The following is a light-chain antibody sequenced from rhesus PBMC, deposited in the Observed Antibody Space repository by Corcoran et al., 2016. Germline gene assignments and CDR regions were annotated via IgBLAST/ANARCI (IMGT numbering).Light chain of an antibody. CDR1: QGINNY. CDR2: YES. J-gene: IGKJ3*01. Sequence: DIQMTQSPPSLSASVGDTVTITCRASQGINNYLSWYQQKPGKAPQPLIYYESSLEPGVPSRFSGSGSGTDYTLTISSLQPEYIATYSCQQSNNSPFTFGPGPKLDIK. V-gene: IGKV1-66*01. CDR3: QQSNNSPFT.